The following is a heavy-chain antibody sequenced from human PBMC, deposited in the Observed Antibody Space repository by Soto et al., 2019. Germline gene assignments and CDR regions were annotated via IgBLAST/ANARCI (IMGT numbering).Heavy chain of an antibody. Sequence: EVQLVESGGGLVQPGGSLRLSCAASGFTFSSYSMNWVRQAPGKGLEWVSYISSSSSTIYYADSVKGRFTISRDNAKNSLYLQMNSLRDEDTAVYYCARDGFFEDTTVTTVDYWGQGTLVTVSS. J-gene: IGHJ4*02. CDR1: GFTFSSYS. V-gene: IGHV3-48*02. CDR3: ARDGFFEDTTVTTVDY. CDR2: ISSSSSTI. D-gene: IGHD4-17*01.